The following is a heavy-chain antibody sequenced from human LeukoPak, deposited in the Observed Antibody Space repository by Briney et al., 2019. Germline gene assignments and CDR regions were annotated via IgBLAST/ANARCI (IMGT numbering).Heavy chain of an antibody. V-gene: IGHV3-53*01. CDR3: ARVPQGHTLSPGYMDV. D-gene: IGHD2-15*01. J-gene: IGHJ6*03. CDR2: IYSGGST. CDR1: GFTVSSDY. Sequence: GGSLRLSCAASGFTVSSDYMSWVRQAPGKGLEWVSVIYSGGSTYYADSVKGRFTISRDNSKNTLYLQMNSLRAEDTAVYYCARVPQGHTLSPGYMDVWGKGTTVTVSS.